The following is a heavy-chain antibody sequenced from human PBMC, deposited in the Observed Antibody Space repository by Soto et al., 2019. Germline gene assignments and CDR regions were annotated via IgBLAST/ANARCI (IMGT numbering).Heavy chain of an antibody. CDR3: VRDGLDYYDTERLYFDN. Sequence: PGGSLRLCCAASVFNFITYSLSWVRQAPGKGLDWVASISSSAVYIDYADSVKGRFTISRDNANNSLFLQMNSLRAEDTATYYCVRDGLDYYDTERLYFDNWGQGTMVTVSS. J-gene: IGHJ4*02. CDR2: ISSSAVYI. CDR1: VFNFITYS. V-gene: IGHV3-21*01. D-gene: IGHD3-22*01.